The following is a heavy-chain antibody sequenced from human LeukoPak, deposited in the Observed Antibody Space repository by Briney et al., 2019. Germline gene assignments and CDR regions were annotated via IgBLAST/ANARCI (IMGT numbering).Heavy chain of an antibody. CDR2: IYYSGST. J-gene: IGHJ4*02. CDR1: GGSISSYY. CDR3: ARDRGFGSYFDY. D-gene: IGHD3-10*01. Sequence: SETLSLTCTVSGGSISSYYWSWIRQPPGKGLEWIGYIYYSGSTNHNPSLKSRVTISVDTSKNQFSLKLSSVTAADTAVYYCARDRGFGSYFDYWGQGTLVTVSS. V-gene: IGHV4-59*01.